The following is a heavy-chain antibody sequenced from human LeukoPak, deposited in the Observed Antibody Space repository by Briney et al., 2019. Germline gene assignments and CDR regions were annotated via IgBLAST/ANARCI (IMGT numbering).Heavy chain of an antibody. D-gene: IGHD3-22*01. V-gene: IGHV3-7*01. CDR3: ANYYDSSGYYALDM. Sequence: PGGSLRLSCAASGFTFSRYWMSWVRQAPGKGLEWMANINEDGSEKNYVDSVKGRFTISRDNAKNSLYLEMNSLTAEDTAVYYCANYYDSSGYYALDMWGQGTMVTVSP. J-gene: IGHJ3*02. CDR1: GFTFSRYW. CDR2: INEDGSEK.